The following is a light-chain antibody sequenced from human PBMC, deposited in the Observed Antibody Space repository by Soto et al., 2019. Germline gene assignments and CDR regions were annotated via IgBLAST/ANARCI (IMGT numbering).Light chain of an antibody. J-gene: IGKJ4*01. Sequence: DIQMTQSPSSLFASVGYIVTIACRASQSIGRFLNWHQQKPGKAPNVLINVASTLRSGVPSRFSGSGSGTDFNLTINSLQPEDFATYFCQQSFTTPLTFGGGTKVDIK. CDR2: VAS. CDR3: QQSFTTPLT. CDR1: QSIGRF. V-gene: IGKV1-39*01.